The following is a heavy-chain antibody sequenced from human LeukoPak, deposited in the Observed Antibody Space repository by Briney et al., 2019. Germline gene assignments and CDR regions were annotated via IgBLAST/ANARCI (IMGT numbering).Heavy chain of an antibody. CDR2: IYYSGST. D-gene: IGHD3-9*01. CDR1: GGSLSSGSYY. CDR3: ASGGSHYDILTDYYYYYGMDV. J-gene: IGHJ6*04. V-gene: IGHV4-61*01. Sequence: SETLSLTCTVSGGSLSSGSYYWSWIRQPPGKGLEWIVYIYYSGSTNYNPSLKSRVTISVDTSKNQFSLKLSSVTAADTAVYYCASGGSHYDILTDYYYYYGMDVWGKGTTVTVSS.